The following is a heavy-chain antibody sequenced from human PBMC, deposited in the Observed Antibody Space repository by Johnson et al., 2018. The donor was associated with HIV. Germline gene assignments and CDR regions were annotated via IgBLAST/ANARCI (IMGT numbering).Heavy chain of an antibody. CDR3: AKWSIVGATFSDAFDI. CDR2: ISYDGSNK. Sequence: QVQLVESGGGLVQPGGSLRLSCAASGFTFSSYAMHWVRQAPGKGLEWVAVISYDGSNKYYTDSVKGRFTISRDNSKNTLYLQMNSLRAEDTAVYYCAKWSIVGATFSDAFDIWGQGTMVTVSS. V-gene: IGHV3-30*04. J-gene: IGHJ3*02. CDR1: GFTFSSYA. D-gene: IGHD1-26*01.